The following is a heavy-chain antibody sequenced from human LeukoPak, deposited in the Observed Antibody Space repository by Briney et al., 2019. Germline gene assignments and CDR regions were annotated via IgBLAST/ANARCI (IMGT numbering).Heavy chain of an antibody. CDR1: GGSISSSSYY. CDR3: ARIVRDLRQLSDY. V-gene: IGHV4-39*07. CDR2: AYYSGSS. Sequence: SETLSLTCTVSGGSISSSSYYWGWIRQPPGKGPEWIGSAYYSGSSQYNPSLKSRVTISMDTSKNQFSLKVNSVTAADTAVYYCARIVRDLRQLSDYWGQGTLVTVSS. D-gene: IGHD5-18*01. J-gene: IGHJ4*02.